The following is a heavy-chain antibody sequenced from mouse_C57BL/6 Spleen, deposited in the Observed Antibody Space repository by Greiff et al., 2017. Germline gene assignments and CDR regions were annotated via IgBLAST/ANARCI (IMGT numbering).Heavy chain of an antibody. V-gene: IGHV1-50*01. Sequence: VQLQQPGAELVQPGASVKLSCKASGYTFTSYWMQWVKQRPGQGLEWIGEIDPSDSYPNYNQKFKGKATLTVDTSSSTAYMQLSSLTSEDSAVYYCARLYYGNYSPMDYGGQGTSVTVSS. D-gene: IGHD2-1*01. CDR1: GYTFTSYW. CDR3: ARLYYGNYSPMDY. CDR2: IDPSDSYP. J-gene: IGHJ4*01.